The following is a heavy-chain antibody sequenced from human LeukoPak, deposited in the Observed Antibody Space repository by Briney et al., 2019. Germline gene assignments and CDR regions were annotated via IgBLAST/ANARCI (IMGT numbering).Heavy chain of an antibody. CDR2: IIPILGIA. J-gene: IGHJ5*02. Sequence: SVKVSCKASGGTFSSYAISWVRQAPGQGLEWMGRIIPILGIANYAQKFQGRVTITADKSTSTAYMELSSLRSEDTAVYYCARDRDRYCSGGSCYPKSWFDPWGQGTLVTVSS. V-gene: IGHV1-69*04. CDR3: ARDRDRYCSGGSCYPKSWFDP. CDR1: GGTFSSYA. D-gene: IGHD2-15*01.